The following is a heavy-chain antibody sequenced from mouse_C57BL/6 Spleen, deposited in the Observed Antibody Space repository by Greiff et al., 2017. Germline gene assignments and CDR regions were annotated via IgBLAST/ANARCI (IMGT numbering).Heavy chain of an antibody. CDR1: GYTFTSYW. Sequence: QVQLKQPGAELVKPGASVKLSCKASGYTFTSYWMHWVKQRPGRGLEWIGRIDPNSGGTKYNEKFKSKATLTVDKPSSTAYMQLSSLTSEDSAVYYCAREDYYGSFDYWGQGTTLTVSS. CDR2: IDPNSGGT. D-gene: IGHD1-1*01. V-gene: IGHV1-72*01. CDR3: AREDYYGSFDY. J-gene: IGHJ2*01.